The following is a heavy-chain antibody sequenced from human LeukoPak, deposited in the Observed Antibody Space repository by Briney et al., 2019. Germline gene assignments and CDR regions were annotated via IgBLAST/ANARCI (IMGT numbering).Heavy chain of an antibody. D-gene: IGHD3-16*01. CDR1: GYSISIGYY. Sequence: SETLSLTCTVSGYSISIGYYWGWIRQPPGKGLEWIGSIYHSERTYYNPSLKTRVTISLDTSKNQFSLKLSSVTAADTAVYYCARAPTQWGFDYWGQGTLVTVSS. CDR3: ARAPTQWGFDY. J-gene: IGHJ4*02. V-gene: IGHV4-38-2*02. CDR2: IYHSERT.